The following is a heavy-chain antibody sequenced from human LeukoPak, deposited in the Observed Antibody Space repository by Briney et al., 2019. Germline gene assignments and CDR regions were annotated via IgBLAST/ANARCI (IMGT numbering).Heavy chain of an antibody. V-gene: IGHV1-69*05. CDR1: GGTFSSYA. Sequence: SVKVSCKASGGTFSSYAISWVRQAPGPGLEWMGRIIPIFGTANYAQKLQGRVTITTDESTSTAYMELRSLRFEDTAVYYCARDISSSSPLDYWGQGTLVTVSS. CDR3: ARDISSSSPLDY. J-gene: IGHJ4*02. D-gene: IGHD6-6*01. CDR2: IIPIFGTA.